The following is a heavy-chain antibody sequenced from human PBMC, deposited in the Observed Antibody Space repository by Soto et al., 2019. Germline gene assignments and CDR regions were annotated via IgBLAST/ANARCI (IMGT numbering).Heavy chain of an antibody. CDR2: FYSGGDT. D-gene: IGHD3-3*01. V-gene: IGHV3-66*01. J-gene: IGHJ6*03. CDR3: ARDSRYYDPPSGDYYYYMDV. CDR1: GFTVSNNY. Sequence: VQLVESGGGLVQPGGSLRLSCAASGFTVSNNYMVWVRQAPGKGLEWVSIFYSGGDTFYADSVKARFSLSRHYFQNTLYLQINNLRAEDTAVYYCARDSRYYDPPSGDYYYYMDVWGKGTTVTVSS.